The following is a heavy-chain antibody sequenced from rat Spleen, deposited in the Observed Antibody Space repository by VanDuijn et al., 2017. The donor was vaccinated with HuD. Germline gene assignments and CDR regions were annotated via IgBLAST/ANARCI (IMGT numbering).Heavy chain of an antibody. Sequence: EVHLVETGGGLVQPGRSLKLSCVASGFTFSRYWMYWVRQAPKKGLEWVATIIYDGSSIYYRDSVKGRFTLSRDNAENTLYLQMNSLRSEDTATYYCTTVLQGRVFAYWGQGTLVTVSS. CDR1: GFTFSRYW. CDR2: IIYDGSSI. D-gene: IGHD1-1*01. V-gene: IGHV5-58*01. J-gene: IGHJ3*01. CDR3: TTVLQGRVFAY.